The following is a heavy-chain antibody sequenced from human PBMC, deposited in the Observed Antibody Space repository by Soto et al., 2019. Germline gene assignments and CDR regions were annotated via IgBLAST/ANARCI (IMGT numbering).Heavy chain of an antibody. CDR1: GGTFSSYA. J-gene: IGHJ4*02. CDR3: ASHYYGILTGYYTYFGY. CDR2: SIPIFGTA. V-gene: IGHV1-69*13. Sequence: ASVKVSCQASGGTFSSYAISRVRQPPGQGLEWMGGSIPIFGTANYAQKFQGRVTITVDESTSTAYMELSILRSEDTAVYYCASHYYGILTGYYTYFGYWGQGTLVTVSS. D-gene: IGHD3-9*01.